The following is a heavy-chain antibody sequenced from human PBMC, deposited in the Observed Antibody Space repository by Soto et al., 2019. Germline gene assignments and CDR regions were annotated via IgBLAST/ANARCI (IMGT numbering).Heavy chain of an antibody. J-gene: IGHJ4*02. D-gene: IGHD5-12*01. CDR2: IYHSGGT. Sequence: SETLSLTCTVSGGSLNIGNYYWSWIRQHPGKGLEWIGYIYHSGGTYYNPSLKSRLTISVDTSKNQFSLELSSVTAADTAVYYCARDRYSGFQFDSWGQGTLGTVSS. CDR1: GGSLNIGNYY. CDR3: ARDRYSGFQFDS. V-gene: IGHV4-31*03.